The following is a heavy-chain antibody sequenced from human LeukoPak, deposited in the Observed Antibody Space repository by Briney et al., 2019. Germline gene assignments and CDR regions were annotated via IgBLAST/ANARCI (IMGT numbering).Heavy chain of an antibody. CDR3: TRYYYHTSGFDY. CDR1: GYTFTDYY. J-gene: IGHJ4*02. D-gene: IGHD3-22*01. CDR2: INPNSGGT. V-gene: IGHV1-2*06. Sequence: ASVKVSCKASGYTFTDYYIHWVRQAPGQGLEWMGRINPNSGGTNYAQDFQGKVTVTRDTSISTVYMELSGLRSDDTAVYYCTRYYYHTSGFDYWGQGTLVTVSS.